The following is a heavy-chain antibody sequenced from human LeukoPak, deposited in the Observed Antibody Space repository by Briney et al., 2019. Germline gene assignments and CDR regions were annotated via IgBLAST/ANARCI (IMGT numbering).Heavy chain of an antibody. Sequence: GGSLRLSCAASGFTFDDYAIHWVRQAPGKGLEWVSGISWNSGSIGYADSVKGRFTISRDNAKNSLYLQMNSLRAEDTALYYCAKSDHAYYDFWSGYNDAFDIWGQGTMVTVSS. CDR2: ISWNSGSI. CDR1: GFTFDDYA. J-gene: IGHJ3*02. CDR3: AKSDHAYYDFWSGYNDAFDI. D-gene: IGHD3-3*01. V-gene: IGHV3-9*01.